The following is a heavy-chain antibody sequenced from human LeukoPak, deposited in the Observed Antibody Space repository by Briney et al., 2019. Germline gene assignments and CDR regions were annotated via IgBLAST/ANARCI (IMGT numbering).Heavy chain of an antibody. CDR2: IYSGGST. Sequence: GGSLRLSCAASGFTFSSYAMNWVRQAPGKGLEWVSVIYSGGSTYYADSVKGRFTISRDNSKNTLYLQMNSLRAEDTAVYYCARVISGSYSPGWFDPWGQGTLVTVSS. CDR1: GFTFSSYA. V-gene: IGHV3-53*01. CDR3: ARVISGSYSPGWFDP. D-gene: IGHD1-26*01. J-gene: IGHJ5*02.